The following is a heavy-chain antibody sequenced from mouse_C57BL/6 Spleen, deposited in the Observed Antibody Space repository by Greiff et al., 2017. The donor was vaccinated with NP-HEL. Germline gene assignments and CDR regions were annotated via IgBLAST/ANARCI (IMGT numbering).Heavy chain of an antibody. CDR2: ISGGGGNT. D-gene: IGHD1-1*01. CDR1: GFTFSSYT. CDR3: ARRYSYGFDY. J-gene: IGHJ2*01. Sequence: EVHLVESGGGLVKPGGSLKLPCAASGFTFSSYTMSWVRQTPEKRLEWVATISGGGGNTYYPDSVKGRFTISRDNAKNTLYLQMCSLRSEDTALYYWARRYSYGFDYWGQGTTLTVSS. V-gene: IGHV5-9*01.